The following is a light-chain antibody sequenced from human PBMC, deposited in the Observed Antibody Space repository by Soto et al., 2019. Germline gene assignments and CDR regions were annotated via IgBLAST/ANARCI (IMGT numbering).Light chain of an antibody. J-gene: IGLJ2*01. CDR2: DVS. CDR3: CSYAGSYPVV. V-gene: IGLV2-11*01. CDR1: SSDVGGYNY. Sequence: QSALTQPRSVSGSPEQSVTISCTGTSSDVGGYNYVSWYQQHPGKAPKLMIYDVSKRPSGVPDRFSGSKSGNTASLTISGLQAEDEADYYCCSYAGSYPVVFGGGTKLTVL.